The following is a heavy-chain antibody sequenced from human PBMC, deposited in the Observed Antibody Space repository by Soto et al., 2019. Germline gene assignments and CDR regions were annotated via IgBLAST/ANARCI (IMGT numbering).Heavy chain of an antibody. V-gene: IGHV3-30*18. Sequence: QVQLVESGGDVVQPGRSLRLSCAASGFTFSSYGMHWVRQAPGKGLEWVAVISYDGSNKYYADSVKGRFTISRDNSKNTLYLQMNSLRAEDTAVYYCAKERLGYSSSWYYFDYWGQRTLVTVSS. CDR3: AKERLGYSSSWYYFDY. J-gene: IGHJ4*02. D-gene: IGHD6-13*01. CDR1: GFTFSSYG. CDR2: ISYDGSNK.